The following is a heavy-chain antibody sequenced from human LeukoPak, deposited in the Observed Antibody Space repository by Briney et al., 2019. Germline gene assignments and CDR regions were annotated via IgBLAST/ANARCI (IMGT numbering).Heavy chain of an antibody. Sequence: GGSLRLSCAASGFTFSSYAMSWVRQAPGKGLEWVSAISGSGGSTYFADSVKGRFTISRDNSKNTLYLQMNSLRAEDTAVYYCATRGGRYCSSTSCYPTSGYYFDYWGQGTLVTVSS. V-gene: IGHV3-23*01. D-gene: IGHD2-2*01. CDR3: ATRGGRYCSSTSCYPTSGYYFDY. CDR2: ISGSGGST. J-gene: IGHJ4*02. CDR1: GFTFSSYA.